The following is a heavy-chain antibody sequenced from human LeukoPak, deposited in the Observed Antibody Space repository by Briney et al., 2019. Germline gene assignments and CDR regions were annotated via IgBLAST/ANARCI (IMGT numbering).Heavy chain of an antibody. CDR2: IIPIFGTA. D-gene: IGHD3-10*01. V-gene: IGHV1-69*01. Sequence: ASVKVSCKASGGTFSSYAISWVRQAPGQGLEWMGGIIPIFGTANYAQKFQGRVTITADESTSTAYMELSSLRSEDTAVYYCARVHRFGELLAAADYWGQGTLVTVSS. CDR1: GGTFSSYA. J-gene: IGHJ4*02. CDR3: ARVHRFGELLAAADY.